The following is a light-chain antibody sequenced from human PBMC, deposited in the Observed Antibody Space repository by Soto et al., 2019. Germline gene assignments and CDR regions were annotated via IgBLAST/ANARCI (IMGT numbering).Light chain of an antibody. CDR3: AAGDGSLNNVL. CDR1: GSSIGTNT. CDR2: GDN. J-gene: IGLJ2*01. V-gene: IGLV1-44*01. Sequence: QSVLTQPPSASGTPGQRVTISCSGSGSSIGTNTVNWYRQLPGTAPKLLIYGDNQRPSGVPDRFSGSKSGTSASLAISGLQSEDEAEYYCAAGDGSLNNVLFGGGTKLTVL.